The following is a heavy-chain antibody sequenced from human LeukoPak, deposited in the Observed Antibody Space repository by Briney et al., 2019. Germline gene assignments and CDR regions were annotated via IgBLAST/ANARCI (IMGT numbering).Heavy chain of an antibody. Sequence: PGGSLRLSCAASGFTFSSYWMSWVRQAPGKGLEWVANIKQDGSKKEYVDSVKGRFTISRDNAKNSLYLQMDSLRADDTAMYYCAREGWGGFDYWGQGTLVTVSS. CDR2: IKQDGSKK. J-gene: IGHJ4*02. D-gene: IGHD3-16*01. V-gene: IGHV3-7*01. CDR3: AREGWGGFDY. CDR1: GFTFSSYW.